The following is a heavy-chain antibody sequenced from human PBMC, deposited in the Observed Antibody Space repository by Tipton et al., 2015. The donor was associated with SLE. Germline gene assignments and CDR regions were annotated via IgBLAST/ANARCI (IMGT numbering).Heavy chain of an antibody. CDR2: IYNRGST. Sequence: TLSLTCTVSVGSISSGSYYWSWIRQPAGKGLGWIGQIYNRGSTDYNPPLKSRVTISVDTSKNQFFLKLTSVTAADTAVYYCATTRNVALPAYDWGQGALVSVSS. D-gene: IGHD2-2*01. J-gene: IGHJ4*02. V-gene: IGHV4-61*09. CDR1: VGSISSGSYY. CDR3: ATTRNVALPAYD.